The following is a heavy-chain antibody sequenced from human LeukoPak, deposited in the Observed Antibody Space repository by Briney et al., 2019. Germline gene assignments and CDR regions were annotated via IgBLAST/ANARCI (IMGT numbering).Heavy chain of an antibody. CDR2: ISAYNGNT. CDR3: ARDLGYYYDSSGFMRVNWFDP. Sequence: ASVKVSCKASGYTFTSYGISWVRQAPGQGLEWMAWISAYNGNTNYAQKLQGRVTMTTDTSTSTAYMELRSLRSDDTAVYYCARDLGYYYDSSGFMRVNWFDPWGQGTLVTVSS. CDR1: GYTFTSYG. V-gene: IGHV1-18*01. J-gene: IGHJ5*02. D-gene: IGHD3-22*01.